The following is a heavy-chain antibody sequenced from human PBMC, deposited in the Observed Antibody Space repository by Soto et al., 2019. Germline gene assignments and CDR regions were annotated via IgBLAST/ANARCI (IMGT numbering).Heavy chain of an antibody. Sequence: QVQLVQSGAEVKKPGSSVKVSCKASGGTFSSYAISWVRQAPGQGLEWMGGIIPIFGTANYAQKFQGRVTITXXEXTXXAYMELSSLRSEDTAVYYCASYAGTTRGAFGWFGPWGQGTLVTVSS. CDR1: GGTFSSYA. CDR3: ASYAGTTRGAFGWFGP. CDR2: IIPIFGTA. D-gene: IGHD1-7*01. V-gene: IGHV1-69*05. J-gene: IGHJ5*02.